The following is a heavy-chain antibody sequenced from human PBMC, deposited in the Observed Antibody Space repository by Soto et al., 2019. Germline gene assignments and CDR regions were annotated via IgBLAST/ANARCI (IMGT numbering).Heavy chain of an antibody. CDR1: GFTFSSYS. V-gene: IGHV3-21*01. Sequence: EVQLVESGGGLVKPGGSLRLSCAASGFTFSSYSMNWVRQAPGKGLEWVPSISSSSSYIYYADSVKGRFTISRDNAKNSLYLQMNSLRAEDTAVYYCAREEEAVAGKGWFDPWGQGTLVTVSS. CDR3: AREEEAVAGKGWFDP. D-gene: IGHD6-19*01. CDR2: ISSSSSYI. J-gene: IGHJ5*02.